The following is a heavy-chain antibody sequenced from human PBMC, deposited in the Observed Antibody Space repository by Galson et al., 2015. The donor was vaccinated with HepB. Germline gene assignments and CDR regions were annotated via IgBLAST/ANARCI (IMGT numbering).Heavy chain of an antibody. CDR2: INTNTGHP. D-gene: IGHD3-10*01. CDR3: ARSPASGRYHNAWFGP. Sequence: SVKVSCKASGFPLIDYGINWVRQAPGQGLEWMAWINTNTGHPTYAQGFRGRFLFSLDTSVNTAYLQISSLKAEDTALYYCARSPASGRYHNAWFGPWGQGTLVTVSP. V-gene: IGHV7-4-1*02. J-gene: IGHJ5*02. CDR1: GFPLIDYG.